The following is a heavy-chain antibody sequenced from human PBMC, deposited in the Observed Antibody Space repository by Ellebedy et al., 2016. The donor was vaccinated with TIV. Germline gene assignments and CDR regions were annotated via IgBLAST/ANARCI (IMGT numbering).Heavy chain of an antibody. J-gene: IGHJ3*01. Sequence: GESLKISCAAPGFTFSSYWMSWVRPAPGKGLEWVANINQDGSEKYYVHSVKGRFTISRDNAKNSLYLQMNGLGADDTAVYYCVTDGSYGDYRSPTHAFEFWGQGTMVTGSS. D-gene: IGHD4-17*01. CDR3: VTDGSYGDYRSPTHAFEF. CDR1: GFTFSSYW. CDR2: INQDGSEK. V-gene: IGHV3-7*01.